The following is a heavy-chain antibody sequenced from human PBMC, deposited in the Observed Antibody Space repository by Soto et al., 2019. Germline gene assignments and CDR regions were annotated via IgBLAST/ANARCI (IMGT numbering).Heavy chain of an antibody. D-gene: IGHD5-18*01. CDR2: INPNSGGT. CDR3: ARDPKGYSYPSNWFDP. V-gene: IGHV1-2*04. J-gene: IGHJ5*02. CDR1: GYTFTGYY. Sequence: QVQLVQSGAEVKKPGASVKVSCKASGYTFTGYYMHWVRQAPGQGLEWMGWINPNSGGTNYAQKFQGWDTMTRDTYFSTAYMELSRLRSDDTAVYYCARDPKGYSYPSNWFDPWGQGTLVTVSS.